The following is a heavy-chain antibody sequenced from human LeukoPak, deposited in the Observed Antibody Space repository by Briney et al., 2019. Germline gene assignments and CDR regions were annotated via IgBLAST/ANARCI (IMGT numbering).Heavy chain of an antibody. J-gene: IGHJ4*02. V-gene: IGHV4-30-4*01. Sequence: SETLSLTCLVSGGSISSGDYYWSWIRQPPGKGLEWIWYIYYSGSTYYSPSLKSPVTISVDTSKNQFSLKLSSVTAADTAVYYCASLVATFVHLDYWGEGTLVTVSS. CDR2: IYYSGST. CDR1: GGSISSGDYY. D-gene: IGHD5-12*01. CDR3: ASLVATFVHLDY.